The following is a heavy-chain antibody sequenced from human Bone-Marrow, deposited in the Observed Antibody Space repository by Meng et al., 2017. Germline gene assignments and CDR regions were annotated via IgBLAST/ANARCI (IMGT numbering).Heavy chain of an antibody. CDR2: INHSGST. CDR3: ARGAGI. CDR1: GGSISSYY. J-gene: IGHJ4*02. D-gene: IGHD3-10*01. V-gene: IGHV4-59*12. Sequence: SETLSLTCTVSGGSISSYYWSWIRQPAGKGLEWIGEINHSGSTNYNPSLESRATISVDTSQNNLSLKLSSVTAADTAVYYCARGAGIWGQGTLVTVSS.